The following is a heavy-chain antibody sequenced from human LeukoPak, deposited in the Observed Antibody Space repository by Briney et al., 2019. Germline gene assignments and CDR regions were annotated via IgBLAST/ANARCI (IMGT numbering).Heavy chain of an antibody. D-gene: IGHD3-10*01. J-gene: IGHJ4*02. Sequence: GGSLRLSCAASGFTFSDYYMSWIRQAPGKGLEWVSYISSSGSTIYYADSVKGRFTISRDNAKNSLYLQMNSLRAEDTAVYYCAREHSGLWFGELFRTPPIYDYWGQGTLVTVSS. CDR3: AREHSGLWFGELFRTPPIYDY. V-gene: IGHV3-11*01. CDR1: GFTFSDYY. CDR2: ISSSGSTI.